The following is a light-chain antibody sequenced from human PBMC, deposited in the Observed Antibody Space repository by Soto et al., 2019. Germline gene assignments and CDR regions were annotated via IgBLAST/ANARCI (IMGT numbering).Light chain of an antibody. V-gene: IGLV1-36*01. CDR1: NSNIGNNA. Sequence: QSVLTQPHSVSGAPRQRVTISCSGSNSNIGNNAVNWYQQLPGKAPKLLIYYDDLLPSGVSDRFSGSKSGTSASLAISGLQSEDEAGYYCAAWDDSLNVPVFGGGTKLTV. CDR2: YDD. J-gene: IGLJ2*01. CDR3: AAWDDSLNVPV.